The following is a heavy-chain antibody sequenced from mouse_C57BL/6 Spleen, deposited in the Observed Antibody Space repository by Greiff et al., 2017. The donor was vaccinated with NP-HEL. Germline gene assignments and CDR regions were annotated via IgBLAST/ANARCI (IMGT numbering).Heavy chain of an antibody. CDR3: ARRDYYGSYHYFDY. CDR1: GYTFTSYW. V-gene: IGHV1-59*01. D-gene: IGHD1-1*01. J-gene: IGHJ2*01. Sequence: QVHVKQPGAELVRPGTSVKLSCKASGYTFTSYWMHWVKQRPGQGLEWIGVIDPSDSYTNYNQKFKGKATLTVDTSSSTAYMQLSSLTSEDSAVYYCARRDYYGSYHYFDYWGQGTTLTVSS. CDR2: IDPSDSYT.